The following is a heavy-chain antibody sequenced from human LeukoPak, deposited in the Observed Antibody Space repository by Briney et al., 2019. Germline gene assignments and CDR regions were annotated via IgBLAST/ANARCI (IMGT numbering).Heavy chain of an antibody. V-gene: IGHV4-59*01. J-gene: IGHJ6*03. CDR1: GGSISNYY. D-gene: IGHD2-8*01. Sequence: PSETLSLTCTVSGGSISNYYWSWIRQPPGKGLEWIGFFYYDGTTNYSPSLKSRVTISVDTSKNQFSLNVSSATAADTAVYYCARDRFSVLYQNSVHYYYYMDVWGKGTTVTVSS. CDR3: ARDRFSVLYQNSVHYYYYMDV. CDR2: FYYDGTT.